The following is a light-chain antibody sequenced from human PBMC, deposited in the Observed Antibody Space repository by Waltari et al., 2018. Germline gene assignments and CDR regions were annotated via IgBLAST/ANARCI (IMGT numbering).Light chain of an antibody. Sequence: QLVLTQSPSASASLGASVKLTCTLSSGHSSYAIAWHQQQPEKGPRYLMKLNSDGSHNKGDGIPDRFSGSSSGAERYLTISSLQSEDEADYYCQTWGDGTVVCGGGTKLTVL. V-gene: IGLV4-69*01. CDR3: QTWGDGTVV. CDR2: LNSDGSH. J-gene: IGLJ2*01. CDR1: SGHSSYA.